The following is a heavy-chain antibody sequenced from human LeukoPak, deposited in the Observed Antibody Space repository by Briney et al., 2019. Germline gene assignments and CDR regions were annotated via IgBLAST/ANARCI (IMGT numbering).Heavy chain of an antibody. Sequence: SETLSLTCTVSGGSIRSHYWSWIRQPPGKGLEWIGYIHYSGITNDNPSLKSRVTISVDTSKNQFSLKLNSVTAADTAVYYCAGVNVDLGYYLDYWGRGTLVTVSS. CDR2: IHYSGIT. CDR3: AGVNVDLGYYLDY. J-gene: IGHJ4*02. D-gene: IGHD3-22*01. CDR1: GGSIRSHY. V-gene: IGHV4-59*11.